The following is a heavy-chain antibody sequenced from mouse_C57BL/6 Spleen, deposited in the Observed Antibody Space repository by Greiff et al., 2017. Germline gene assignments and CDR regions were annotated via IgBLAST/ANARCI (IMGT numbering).Heavy chain of an antibody. CDR2: IDPSDSYT. Sequence: QVQLQQPGAELVRPGTSVKLSCKASGYTFTSYWMHWVKQRPGQGLEWIGVIDPSDSYTNYNQKFKGKATLTVDTSSSTAYMQLSSLTSEDSAVYYCARSLLLHYYAMDYWGQGTSVTVSS. D-gene: IGHD1-1*01. CDR3: ARSLLLHYYAMDY. CDR1: GYTFTSYW. V-gene: IGHV1-59*01. J-gene: IGHJ4*01.